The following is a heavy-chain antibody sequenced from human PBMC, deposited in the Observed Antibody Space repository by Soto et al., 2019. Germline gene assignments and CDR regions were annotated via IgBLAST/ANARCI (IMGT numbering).Heavy chain of an antibody. V-gene: IGHV4-30-2*01. CDR1: GGSISSGGYS. J-gene: IGHJ6*02. CDR2: IYHSGST. CDR3: ARGGNDLIYYYYGMDV. D-gene: IGHD1-1*01. Sequence: SETLSLTCAVSGGSISSGGYSWSWIRQPPGKGLEWIGYIYHSGSTYYNPSLKSRVTISVDRSKNQFSLKLSSVTAADTAVYYCARGGNDLIYYYYGMDVWGQGTTVTAP.